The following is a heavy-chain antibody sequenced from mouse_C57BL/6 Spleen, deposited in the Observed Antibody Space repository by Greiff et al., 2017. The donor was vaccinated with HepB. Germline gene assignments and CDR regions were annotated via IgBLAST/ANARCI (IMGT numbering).Heavy chain of an antibody. CDR2: IRSKSSNYAT. V-gene: IGHV10-3*01. J-gene: IGHJ3*01. D-gene: IGHD1-1*01. CDR3: VRDGDYSWFDY. CDR1: GFTFTTYA. Sequence: EVQLVESGGGLVQPKGSLKLSCAASGFTFTTYAMHWVRQAPGKGLEWVARIRSKSSNYATYYANSVKDRFTISRDDSQSMLYLKMNNLKTEDTAMYYCVRDGDYSWFDYWGQGTLVTVSA.